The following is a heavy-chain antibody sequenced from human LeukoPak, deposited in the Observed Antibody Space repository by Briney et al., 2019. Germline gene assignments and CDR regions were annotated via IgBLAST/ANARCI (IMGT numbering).Heavy chain of an antibody. CDR1: GFTFSMYG. CDR2: IWFDGSNK. J-gene: IGHJ5*02. D-gene: IGHD3-9*01. CDR3: ARGNEILTGYSAFDP. Sequence: PGRSLRLSCAASGFTFSMYGMYWVRQAPGKGLEWVAVIWFDGSNKNYADSVKGRFTISRDNSKDTLYLQMNSLRAEDTAVYFCARGNEILTGYSAFDPWGQGTLVTVSS. V-gene: IGHV3-33*07.